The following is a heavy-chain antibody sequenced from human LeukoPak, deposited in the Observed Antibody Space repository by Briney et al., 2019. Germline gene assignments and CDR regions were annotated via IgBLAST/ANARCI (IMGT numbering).Heavy chain of an antibody. D-gene: IGHD3-10*01. CDR3: VKVKGMYYYYGMDV. J-gene: IGHJ6*02. V-gene: IGHV3-23*01. CDR1: GFTFSNYA. Sequence: GGSLRLSCAASGFTFSNYAMTWVRQAPGKGLEWVSAISGSGGSTHYADSVKGRFTISRDNSKNTLYLQMNSLRAEDTAVYYCVKVKGMYYYYGMDVWGQGTTVTVSS. CDR2: ISGSGGST.